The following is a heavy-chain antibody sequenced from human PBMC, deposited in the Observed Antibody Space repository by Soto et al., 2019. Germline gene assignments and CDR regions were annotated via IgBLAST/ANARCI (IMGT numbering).Heavy chain of an antibody. J-gene: IGHJ5*02. D-gene: IGHD6-13*01. V-gene: IGHV4-39*01. Sequence: SETLSLTCTVSGGSISTSSYSWGWVRQPPGKGLEWIGSIYYTGSTYYNPSLKSRVTISVDTSKNQFSLKLSSVTAADTAVYYCATHRPQYSGSWRGWFDPWGQGTLVTSPQ. CDR3: ATHRPQYSGSWRGWFDP. CDR1: GGSISTSSYS. CDR2: IYYTGST.